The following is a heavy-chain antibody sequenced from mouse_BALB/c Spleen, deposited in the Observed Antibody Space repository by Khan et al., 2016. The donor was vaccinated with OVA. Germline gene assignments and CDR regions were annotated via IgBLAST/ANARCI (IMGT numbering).Heavy chain of an antibody. Sequence: VQLKQSGPELVKSGDTVKFSCTASGLNIKDTYIHWLQQLPGQGLEWIGRIDPQYGNTKYDPNFQGRATITADTSDNTAYLQLSSLTSEDTAVYYCARMARKWGQGTTLTVSS. J-gene: IGHJ2*01. CDR1: GLNIKDTY. CDR3: ARMARK. CDR2: IDPQYGNT. V-gene: IGHV14-3*02.